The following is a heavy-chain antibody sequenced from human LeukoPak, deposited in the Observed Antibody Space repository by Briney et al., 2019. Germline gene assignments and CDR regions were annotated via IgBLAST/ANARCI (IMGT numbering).Heavy chain of an antibody. CDR3: ARVGGWLVGGYYYYGMDV. D-gene: IGHD6-19*01. Sequence: SQTLSLTCPVSGGSISSYYWSWIRQPAGNGLEWIGRIYTSGSTNYNPSLKSRVTMSVDTSKNQFSLKLSSVTAADTAVYYCARVGGWLVGGYYYYGMDVWGQGTTVTVSS. J-gene: IGHJ6*02. CDR1: GGSISSYY. V-gene: IGHV4-4*07. CDR2: IYTSGST.